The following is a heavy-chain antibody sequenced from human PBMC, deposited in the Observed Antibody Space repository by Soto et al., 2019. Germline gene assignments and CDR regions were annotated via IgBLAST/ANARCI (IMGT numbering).Heavy chain of an antibody. V-gene: IGHV3-23*01. CDR2: ILVDGRT. J-gene: IGHJ3*02. CDR3: AKATATGGGAFDI. CDR1: GFICSSYD. Sequence: PGGSLRLSCAASGFICSSYDMSWVRQAPGKGLEWVSTILVDGRTFYVDSVKGRFTISRDSSQNTVYLKMNSLTAGDTALYYCAKATATGGGAFDICGQGTMVTVSS. D-gene: IGHD2-8*02.